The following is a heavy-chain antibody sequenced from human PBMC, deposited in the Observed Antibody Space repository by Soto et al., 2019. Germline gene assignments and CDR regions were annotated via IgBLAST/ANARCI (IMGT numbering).Heavy chain of an antibody. CDR2: IYYSGST. CDR1: GGSISSYY. Sequence: SETLSLTCTVSGGSISSYYWSWIRQPPGKGLEWIGYIYYSGSTYYNPSLKSRVTISVDTSKNQFSLKLSSVTAADTAVYYCEREIKAWEAFDIWGQGTMVTVSS. J-gene: IGHJ3*02. D-gene: IGHD1-26*01. CDR3: EREIKAWEAFDI. V-gene: IGHV4-59*06.